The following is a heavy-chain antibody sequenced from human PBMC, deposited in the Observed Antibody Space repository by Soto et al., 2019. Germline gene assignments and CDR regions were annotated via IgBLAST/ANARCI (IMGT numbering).Heavy chain of an antibody. D-gene: IGHD2-2*01. Sequence: QVQLVQSGAEVKKPGASVKLSCKASGYTFSNYAVQWVRQAPGQSLEWVGWIHAGNGDTKYSQKFHDRVTITRDTAASTAYMELSTLSSEDTAIYYCARVPRYTSDIVQVPAVMYEDWFVPWGQGTLVTVSS. CDR1: GYTFSNYA. V-gene: IGHV1-3*01. CDR3: ARVPRYTSDIVQVPAVMYEDWFVP. CDR2: IHAGNGDT. J-gene: IGHJ5*02.